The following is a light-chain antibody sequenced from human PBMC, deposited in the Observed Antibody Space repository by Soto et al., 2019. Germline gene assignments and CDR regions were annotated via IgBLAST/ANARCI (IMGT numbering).Light chain of an antibody. V-gene: IGKV3-15*01. CDR2: GAS. CDR3: QQYRT. Sequence: EIVMTQSPDTLSVSPGERATVSCRASQSVSSNLAWYQQKPGQAPRLLIYGASTRATGIPARFSGSGSGTEFTLTISSLPSEDFAVYYCQQYRTFGQGTKLEIK. CDR1: QSVSSN. J-gene: IGKJ2*01.